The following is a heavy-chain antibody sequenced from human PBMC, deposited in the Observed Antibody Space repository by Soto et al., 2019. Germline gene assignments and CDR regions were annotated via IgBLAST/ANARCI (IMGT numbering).Heavy chain of an antibody. CDR2: ISSSSSYI. CDR1: GFTFSSYS. V-gene: IGHV3-21*01. Sequence: PGGSLRLSCAASGFTFSSYSMNWVRQAPGKGLEWVSSISSSSSYIYYADSVKGRFTISRDNAKNSLYLQMNSLRAEDTAVYYCARETPRRSYYYYGMDVWGQGTTLTVSS. CDR3: ARETPRRSYYYYGMDV. J-gene: IGHJ6*02. D-gene: IGHD2-15*01.